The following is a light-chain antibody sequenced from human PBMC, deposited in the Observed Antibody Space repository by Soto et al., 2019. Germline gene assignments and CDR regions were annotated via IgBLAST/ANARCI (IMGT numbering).Light chain of an antibody. Sequence: DIQMTQSPSSLAASFGDRVTITCRASQYIGDFLNWYQQTPGKAPKLLIFGASNLHIGVPSRFRGSGSGTDFTLTITGLQPEDFETYYCQQNYSIPITFGQGTRLEIK. CDR3: QQNYSIPIT. J-gene: IGKJ5*01. CDR2: GAS. V-gene: IGKV1-39*01. CDR1: QYIGDF.